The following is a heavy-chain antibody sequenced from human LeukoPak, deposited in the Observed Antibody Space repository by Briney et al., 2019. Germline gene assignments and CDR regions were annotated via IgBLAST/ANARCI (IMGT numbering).Heavy chain of an antibody. CDR3: ARLGGYPWYYYYYMDV. J-gene: IGHJ6*03. V-gene: IGHV4-34*01. CDR2: INHSGST. Sequence: PSETLSLTCAVYGGSFSGYYWSWIRQPPGKGLEWIGEINHSGSTNYNPSLKSRVTISVDTSKNQFSLKLSSVTAADTAVYYCARLGGYPWYYYYYMDVWGKGTTVTVSS. D-gene: IGHD3-22*01. CDR1: GGSFSGYY.